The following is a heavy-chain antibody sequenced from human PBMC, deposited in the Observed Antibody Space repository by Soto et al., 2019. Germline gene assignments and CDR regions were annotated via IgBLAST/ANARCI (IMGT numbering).Heavy chain of an antibody. J-gene: IGHJ6*03. V-gene: IGHV3-21*01. CDR3: ARVPSVVVPAAISSVDYYYMDV. CDR1: GFTFSSYS. Sequence: GGSLRLSCAASGFTFSSYSMNWVRQAPGKGLEWVSSISSSSSYIYYADSVKGRFTISRDNAKNSLYLQMNSLRAEDTAVYYCARVPSVVVPAAISSVDYYYMDVWGKGTTVTVSS. D-gene: IGHD2-2*01. CDR2: ISSSSSYI.